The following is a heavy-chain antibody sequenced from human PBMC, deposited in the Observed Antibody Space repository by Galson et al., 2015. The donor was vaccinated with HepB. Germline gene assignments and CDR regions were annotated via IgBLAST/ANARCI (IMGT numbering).Heavy chain of an antibody. D-gene: IGHD3-10*01. Sequence: SLRLSCAASGFTFSSYDMHWVRHATGKGLEWVSAIGTAGDTYYPGSVKGRFTISRENAKNSLYLQMNSLRAGDTAVYYCARGGGGYGSGSRDWYFDLWGRGTLVTVSS. CDR3: ARGGGGYGSGSRDWYFDL. CDR1: GFTFSSYD. CDR2: IGTAGDT. J-gene: IGHJ2*01. V-gene: IGHV3-13*01.